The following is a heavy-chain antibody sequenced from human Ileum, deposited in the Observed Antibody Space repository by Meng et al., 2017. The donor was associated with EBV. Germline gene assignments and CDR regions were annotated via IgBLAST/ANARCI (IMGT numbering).Heavy chain of an antibody. CDR2: IYWDDDK. V-gene: IGHV2-5*02. D-gene: IGHD2-2*01. CDR3: ARFIVVVPAAHYNWFDP. J-gene: IGHJ5*02. CDR1: GFSLSTSGVG. Sequence: QITFKESGPTLVKPTQTLTLTCTFPGFSLSTSGVGVGWIRQPPGKALEWLALIYWDDDKRYSPSLKSRLTITKDTSKNQVVLTMTNMDPVDTATYYCARFIVVVPAAHYNWFDPWGQGTLVTVSS.